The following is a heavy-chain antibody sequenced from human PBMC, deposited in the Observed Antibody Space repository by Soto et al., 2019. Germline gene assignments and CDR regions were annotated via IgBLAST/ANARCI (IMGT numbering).Heavy chain of an antibody. CDR2: TYYRSKWYN. CDR1: GDSVSSNSAA. CDR3: ARGPGTTRWFDP. D-gene: IGHD1-7*01. J-gene: IGHJ5*02. V-gene: IGHV6-1*01. Sequence: SQTLSLTGASSGDSVSSNSAACNWIRQSPSRGLEWLGRTYYRSKWYNDYAVSVKSRMTINPDTSKNQFSLHLNSVTPEDTAVYYCARGPGTTRWFDPWGQGTLVTVSS.